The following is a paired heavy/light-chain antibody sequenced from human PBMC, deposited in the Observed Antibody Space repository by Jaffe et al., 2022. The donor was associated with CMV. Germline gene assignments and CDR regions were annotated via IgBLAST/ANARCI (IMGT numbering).Light chain of an antibody. V-gene: IGKV1-39*01. Sequence: DIQMTQSPSSLSASVGDRVTITCRASQIISNYLNWYQQKPGKAPKLLIYAASSLQSGVPSRFSGSGSGTDFTLTISILEPEDFATYYCQQSFTAPFTFGPGTKVDI. CDR2: AAS. CDR1: QIISNY. CDR3: QQSFTAPFT. J-gene: IGKJ3*01.
Heavy chain of an antibody. Sequence: EVQLVESGGDLVQPGRSLRLSCTTSGFTFGDYAMSWVRQAPGKGLEWLNFIRNKASAGTTEYAASVKGRFTISRDDSNSIAYLQMNSLKTEDTAVYYCTRGISTPMVGFYYYYMDVWGKGTTVTVSS. CDR1: GFTFGDYA. CDR2: IRNKASAGTT. V-gene: IGHV3-49*04. CDR3: TRGISTPMVGFYYYYMDV. J-gene: IGHJ6*03. D-gene: IGHD3-10*01.